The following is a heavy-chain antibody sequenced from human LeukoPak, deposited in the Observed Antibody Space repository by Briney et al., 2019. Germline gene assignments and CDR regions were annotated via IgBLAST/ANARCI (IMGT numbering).Heavy chain of an antibody. D-gene: IGHD4-17*01. J-gene: IGHJ3*02. V-gene: IGHV3-30*03. CDR1: GFTFSSYW. Sequence: GGSLRLSCAASGFTFSSYWMSWVRQAPGKGLEWVAIISYDGSNKFYADSVKGRFTFSRDNSKNTLYLQMNSLRAEDTAVYYCAIDYGDYGAFDIWGQGTMVTVSS. CDR2: ISYDGSNK. CDR3: AIDYGDYGAFDI.